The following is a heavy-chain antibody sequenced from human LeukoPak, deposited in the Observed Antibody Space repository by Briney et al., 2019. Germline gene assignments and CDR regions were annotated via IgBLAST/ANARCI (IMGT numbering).Heavy chain of an antibody. Sequence: PSETLSLTCTVSGGSISSSSYYWGWIRQPPGKGLEWIGSIYYSGSTYYNPSLKSRVTISVDTSKNQFSLKLSSVTAADTAVYYCAKDGTGGLEYWGQGTLVTVSS. CDR3: AKDGTGGLEY. CDR2: IYYSGST. V-gene: IGHV4-39*07. J-gene: IGHJ4*02. CDR1: GGSISSSSYY. D-gene: IGHD3-10*01.